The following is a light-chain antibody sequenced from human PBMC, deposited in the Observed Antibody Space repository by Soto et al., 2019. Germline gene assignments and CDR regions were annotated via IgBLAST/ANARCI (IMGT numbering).Light chain of an antibody. CDR3: SSYTRSSTLI. CDR2: EVR. CDR1: SSDVGGYNY. V-gene: IGLV2-14*01. Sequence: QSLLTQPAPVSGSPGQSITISFTGTSSDVGGYNYVSWYRQHPGKAPKLMIYEVRNRPSGVSNRFSGSKSGNTASLTISGLQAEDEADYYCSSYTRSSTLIFGIGTKVTVL. J-gene: IGLJ1*01.